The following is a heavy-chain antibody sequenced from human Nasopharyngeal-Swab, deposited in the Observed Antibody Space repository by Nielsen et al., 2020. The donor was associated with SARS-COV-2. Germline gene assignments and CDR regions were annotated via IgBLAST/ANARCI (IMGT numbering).Heavy chain of an antibody. D-gene: IGHD3-3*01. J-gene: IGHJ4*02. Sequence: WIRQPPGKALEWLALIYWNESKGYKPSLNNRLTITKDTSENQVVLTMTNVDPMDTATYYCAHRAINDFWRGYYFDYWGQRILVTVSS. CDR3: AHRAINDFWRGYYFDY. V-gene: IGHV2-5*01. CDR2: IYWNESK.